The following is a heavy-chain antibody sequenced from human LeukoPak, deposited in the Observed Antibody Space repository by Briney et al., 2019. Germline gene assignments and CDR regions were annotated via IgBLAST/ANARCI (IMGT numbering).Heavy chain of an antibody. CDR2: ISSGGSTV. D-gene: IGHD3-9*01. Sequence: GGSLRLSCAASGFTFSSYEMNWVRQAPGKGLEWVSYISSGGSTVYYADSVKGRFTISRDNAKNSLSLQMNSLRADDAAVYYCARASSKQLAGYLPDGFDIWGQGTMVTVSS. CDR1: GFTFSSYE. V-gene: IGHV3-48*03. CDR3: ARASSKQLAGYLPDGFDI. J-gene: IGHJ3*02.